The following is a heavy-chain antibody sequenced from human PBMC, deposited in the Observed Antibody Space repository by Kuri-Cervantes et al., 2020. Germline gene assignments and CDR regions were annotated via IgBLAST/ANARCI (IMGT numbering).Heavy chain of an antibody. Sequence: ASVKVSFKASCYTFTSYGISCVRQAPGQVLEWMGWISAYNGNTNYTQKLQGRVTMTTDTSTSTAYMELRSLRSEDTAVYYCARDDRRDGYVRDVWGQGTTVTVSS. J-gene: IGHJ6*02. D-gene: IGHD5-24*01. CDR3: ARDDRRDGYVRDV. CDR1: CYTFTSYG. V-gene: IGHV1-18*01. CDR2: ISAYNGNT.